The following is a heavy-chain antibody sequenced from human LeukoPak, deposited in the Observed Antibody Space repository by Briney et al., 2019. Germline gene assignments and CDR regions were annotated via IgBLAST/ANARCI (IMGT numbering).Heavy chain of an antibody. D-gene: IGHD4-17*01. CDR3: AKENYGNHFFDY. Sequence: GGSLRLSCAASGFSFSYHSLHWVRQAPGKGLEWVSFISYDGSNTYYADSVKGRFTISRDNSKYTLNLQLNSLRAEDTAVYYCAKENYGNHFFDYWGQGTLVTVSS. CDR2: ISYDGSNT. J-gene: IGHJ4*02. V-gene: IGHV3-30*04. CDR1: GFSFSYHS.